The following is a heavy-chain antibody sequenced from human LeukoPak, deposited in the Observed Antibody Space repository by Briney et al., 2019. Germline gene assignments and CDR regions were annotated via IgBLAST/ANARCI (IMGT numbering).Heavy chain of an antibody. Sequence: GGSLRLSCAASGFTVSSNYMSWVRQAPGKGLEWVSVIYSGGSTYYADSVKGRFTISRDNSKNTLYLQMNSLRAEDTAVYYCAKPKYTVAGSNFFDYWGQGTLVTVSS. J-gene: IGHJ4*02. V-gene: IGHV3-53*01. CDR2: IYSGGST. D-gene: IGHD6-19*01. CDR3: AKPKYTVAGSNFFDY. CDR1: GFTVSSNY.